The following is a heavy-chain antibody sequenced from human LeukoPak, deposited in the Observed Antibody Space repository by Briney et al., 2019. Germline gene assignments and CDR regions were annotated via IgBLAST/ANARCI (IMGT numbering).Heavy chain of an antibody. J-gene: IGHJ2*01. V-gene: IGHV4-39*01. CDR3: ARQYQLAEHWYFDL. D-gene: IGHD2-2*01. Sequence: SETLSLTCTVSGGSISSGGYYWSWIRQPPGKGLEWIGEINHSGSTNYNPSLKSRVTISVDTSKNQFSLKLSSVTAADTAVYYCARQYQLAEHWYFDLWGRGTLVTVSS. CDR2: INHSGST. CDR1: GGSISSGGYY.